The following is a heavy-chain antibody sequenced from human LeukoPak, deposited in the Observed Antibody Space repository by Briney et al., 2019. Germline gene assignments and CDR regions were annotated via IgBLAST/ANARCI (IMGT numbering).Heavy chain of an antibody. Sequence: GGSLRLSCAASGFTFSSYGMHWVRQAPGKGLEWVALIRYDGSNKYYADSVKGRFTISRDNSKNTLYLQMNSLRAEDTAVYYCAKVPVAGLINFGTFDYWGQGTLVTVSS. CDR3: AKVPVAGLINFGTFDY. J-gene: IGHJ4*02. CDR2: IRYDGSNK. CDR1: GFTFSSYG. D-gene: IGHD6-19*01. V-gene: IGHV3-30*02.